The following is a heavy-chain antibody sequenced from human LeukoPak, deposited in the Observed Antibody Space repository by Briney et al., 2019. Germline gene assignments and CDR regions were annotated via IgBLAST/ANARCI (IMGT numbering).Heavy chain of an antibody. CDR1: GGSFSGYY. J-gene: IGHJ3*02. Sequence: SETLSLTCAVYGGSFSGYYWSWIRQPPGKGLEWIGEINHSGSTNYNPSLKSRVTISVDTSKNQFSLKLSSVTAADTAVYYCARGSAPGIWGQGTMVTVSS. CDR2: INHSGST. CDR3: ARGSAPGI. V-gene: IGHV4-34*01.